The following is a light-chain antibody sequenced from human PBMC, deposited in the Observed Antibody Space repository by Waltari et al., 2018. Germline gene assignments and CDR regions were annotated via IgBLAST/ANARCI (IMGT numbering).Light chain of an antibody. CDR2: QDT. J-gene: IGLJ1*01. Sequence: SYVLTQSPSVSVSPGQTVTITCSGATLGEKYVSWYQQKPGQSPVLVIFQDTKRPSGIPARFSGSMSGDTATLTIGGTQPVDEADYFCQAWASSNYVFASGTKVTVL. CDR1: TLGEKY. CDR3: QAWASSNYV. V-gene: IGLV3-1*01.